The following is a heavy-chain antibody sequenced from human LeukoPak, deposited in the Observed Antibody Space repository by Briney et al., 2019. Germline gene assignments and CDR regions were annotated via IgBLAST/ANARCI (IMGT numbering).Heavy chain of an antibody. CDR1: GGSISRYY. V-gene: IGHV4-59*08. CDR2: IYYSGST. Sequence: SETLSLTCTVSGGSISRYYWSWIRQPPGKGLEWIGYIYYSGSTNYNPSLKSRVTISVDTSKNQFSLKLSSVTAADTAVYYCARLRQHYGDYYFDYWGQGTLVTVSS. D-gene: IGHD4-17*01. J-gene: IGHJ4*02. CDR3: ARLRQHYGDYYFDY.